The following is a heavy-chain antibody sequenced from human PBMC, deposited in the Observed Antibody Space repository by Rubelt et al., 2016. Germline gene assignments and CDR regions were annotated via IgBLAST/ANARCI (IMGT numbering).Heavy chain of an antibody. CDR2: ISPYNGNT. CDR1: GYTFTRYG. Sequence: QVQLVQSGAEVKKPGASVKVSCKASGYTFTRYGISWVRQAPGQGLDWMGWISPYNGNTNYAQKLQGRVTMTTDTSTSTAYMELRSLRSDDTAMYFCARGYCSSANCLFNWFDPWGQGTLVTVSS. D-gene: IGHD2-2*01. J-gene: IGHJ5*02. CDR3: ARGYCSSANCLFNWFDP. V-gene: IGHV1-18*01.